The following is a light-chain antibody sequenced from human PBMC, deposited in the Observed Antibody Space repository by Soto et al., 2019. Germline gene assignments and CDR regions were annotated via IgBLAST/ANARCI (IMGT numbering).Light chain of an antibody. CDR1: SSNIGAGYD. V-gene: IGLV1-40*01. CDR2: GNS. CDR3: QSYDSSLSVV. J-gene: IGLJ2*01. Sequence: QSVLTQPPSVSGAPGQRVTISCTGSSSNIGAGYDVHWYQQLPGTAPKLLIYGNSIRPSGVPDRFSGSKSGTSASLAITGLQADDEADYYCQSYDSSLSVVFGGGTKVTVL.